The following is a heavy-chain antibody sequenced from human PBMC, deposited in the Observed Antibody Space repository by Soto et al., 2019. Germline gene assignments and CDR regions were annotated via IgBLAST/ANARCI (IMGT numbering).Heavy chain of an antibody. CDR3: ASQGGNPTPQRVFDF. CDR1: GGSFSGYY. D-gene: IGHD3-16*01. V-gene: IGHV4-34*01. J-gene: IGHJ4*01. Sequence: QVQLQQRGAGLLKPSETLSLTCAVYGGSFSGYYWSWIRQSPGKGLEWIGEINHGGSTNYIPSLKSRVAITVNTCTSQFSSKLSSVTAADTAVYYCASQGGNPTPQRVFDFWGQGALVTVSS. CDR2: INHGGST.